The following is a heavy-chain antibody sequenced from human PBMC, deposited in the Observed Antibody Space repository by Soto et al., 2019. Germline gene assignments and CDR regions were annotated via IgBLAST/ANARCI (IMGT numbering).Heavy chain of an antibody. V-gene: IGHV1-8*01. CDR1: GYTFTSYD. CDR2: MNPNSGNT. Sequence: ASVKVSCKASGYTFTSYDINWVRQATGQGLEWMGWMNPNSGNTGYAQKFQGRVTMTRNTSISTAYMELSSLRSEDTAVYYCARGNRAAIHYYYYYYMDVWGKGTTVTVS. D-gene: IGHD2-2*01. J-gene: IGHJ6*03. CDR3: ARGNRAAIHYYYYYYMDV.